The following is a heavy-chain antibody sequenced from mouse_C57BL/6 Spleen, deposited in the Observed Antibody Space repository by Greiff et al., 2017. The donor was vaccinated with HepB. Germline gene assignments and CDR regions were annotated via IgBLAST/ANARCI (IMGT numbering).Heavy chain of an antibody. CDR1: GYTFTSYW. Sequence: VQLQQPGAELVMPGASVKLSCKASGYTFTSYWMHWVKQRPGQGLEWIGEIDPSDSYTNYNQKFKGKSTLTVDKSSSTAYMQLRSLTSEDSAVYYCARLGGDYWGQGTSVTVSS. V-gene: IGHV1-69*01. J-gene: IGHJ4*01. CDR3: ARLGGDY. CDR2: IDPSDSYT.